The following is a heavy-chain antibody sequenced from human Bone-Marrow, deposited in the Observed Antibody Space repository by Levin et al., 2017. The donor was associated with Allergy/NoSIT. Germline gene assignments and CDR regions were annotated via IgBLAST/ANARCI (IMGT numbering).Heavy chain of an antibody. CDR3: ARVEFGGNSGYFDL. D-gene: IGHD4-23*01. Sequence: SETLSLTCAVSGGSISNAAYSWSWIRQPPGKGLEWIGYIYHTGSTYYNPSLKSRVTISVDRSKNHFSLRLSSVTAAAAAVYYCARVEFGGNSGYFDLWGRGTLVTVSS. CDR2: IYHTGST. J-gene: IGHJ2*01. CDR1: GGSISNAAYS. V-gene: IGHV4-30-2*01.